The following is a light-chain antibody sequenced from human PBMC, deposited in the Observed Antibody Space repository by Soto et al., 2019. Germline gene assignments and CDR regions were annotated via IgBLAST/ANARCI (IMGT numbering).Light chain of an antibody. V-gene: IGKV1-39*01. CDR1: HTINIY. CDR3: QQSYSSVRT. CDR2: TAS. J-gene: IGKJ1*01. Sequence: DIQMTQSPSSLSAPVGDRVTIACRSSHTINIYLNWYQQKPGQAPKLLIHTASTVHSGVPSRFSGSGSGTDFTLTINNLQPEDFATYYCQQSYSSVRTFGQGTKVEL.